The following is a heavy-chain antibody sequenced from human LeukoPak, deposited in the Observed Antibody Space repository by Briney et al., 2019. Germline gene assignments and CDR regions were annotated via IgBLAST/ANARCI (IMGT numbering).Heavy chain of an antibody. D-gene: IGHD5-12*01. CDR1: GYIFTSYV. CDR2: INAGNGNT. V-gene: IGHV1-3*01. Sequence: ASVKVSCKASGYIFTSYVMHWVRQAPGQRLEWMGWINAGNGNTKYSPKFQDRVTITRDTSASTTYMELSSLRSEDTAVFYCARERGYSGYVFFDYGGQGPLVTASS. J-gene: IGHJ4*02. CDR3: ARERGYSGYVFFDY.